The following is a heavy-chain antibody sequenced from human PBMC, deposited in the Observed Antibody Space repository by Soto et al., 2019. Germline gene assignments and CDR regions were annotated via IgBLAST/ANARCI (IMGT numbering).Heavy chain of an antibody. CDR3: ARGQLVWYGDLTPYHRDMDV. D-gene: IGHD3-10*01. CDR1: GGSFDDFY. J-gene: IGHJ6*02. Sequence: SETLSLTCAFYGGSFDDFYWSWVRQSPGKGLEWVGEISHDGRTNYSPSLASRVSISVDTSKNQFSLHLRSVTAADTGLYYCARGQLVWYGDLTPYHRDMDVWGQGTTVTVSS. CDR2: ISHDGRT. V-gene: IGHV4-34*01.